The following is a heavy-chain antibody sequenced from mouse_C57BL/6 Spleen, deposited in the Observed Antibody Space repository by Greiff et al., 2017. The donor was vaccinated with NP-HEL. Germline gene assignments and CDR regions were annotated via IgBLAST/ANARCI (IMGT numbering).Heavy chain of an antibody. CDR3: ARRRQLRNAMDY. CDR1: GYTFTSYG. J-gene: IGHJ4*01. CDR2: IYPRSGNT. D-gene: IGHD3-2*02. V-gene: IGHV1-81*01. Sequence: QVQLQQSGAELARPGASVKLSCKASGYTFTSYGISWVKQRTGQGLEWIGEIYPRSGNTYYNEKFKGKATLTADKSSSTAYMELRSLTSEDTAVYFCARRRQLRNAMDYWGQGTSVTVSS.